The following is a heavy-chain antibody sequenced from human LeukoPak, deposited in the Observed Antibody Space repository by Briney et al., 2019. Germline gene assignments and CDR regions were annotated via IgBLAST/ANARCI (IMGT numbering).Heavy chain of an antibody. CDR3: ARGYYDFWSGYYSEYGWFDP. V-gene: IGHV3-20*04. J-gene: IGHJ5*02. CDR1: GFTFDDYG. CDR2: INWNGSP. Sequence: GGSLRLSCVASGFTFDDYGMSWVRQAPGKGLEWVSGINWNGSPDYADSVKGRFTISRDNAKNSLYLQMNSLRAEDTAVYYCARGYYDFWSGYYSEYGWFDPWGQGTLVTVSS. D-gene: IGHD3-3*01.